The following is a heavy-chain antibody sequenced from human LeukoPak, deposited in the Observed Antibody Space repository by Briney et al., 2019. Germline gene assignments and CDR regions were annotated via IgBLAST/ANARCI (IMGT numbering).Heavy chain of an antibody. Sequence: GESLKISCKGSGYSFSNYWIGWVRQMPGKGLEWMGIIYPGDSDTRYSPSFQGQVTISVDESINPAYLPWSSLEASDTAMCYCARQYVRPFDYWGQGTLVTVSS. CDR2: IYPGDSDT. CDR3: ARQYVRPFDY. V-gene: IGHV5-51*01. CDR1: GYSFSNYW. J-gene: IGHJ4*02. D-gene: IGHD3-16*01.